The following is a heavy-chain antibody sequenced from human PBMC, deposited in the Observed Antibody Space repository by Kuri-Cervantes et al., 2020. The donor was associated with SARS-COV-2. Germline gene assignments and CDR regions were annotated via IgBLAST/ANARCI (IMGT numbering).Heavy chain of an antibody. CDR1: GFTFDDYA. J-gene: IGHJ6*02. V-gene: IGHV3-43D*03. CDR3: AKDWYSTSYYYYGMDV. Sequence: GESLKISCAASGFTFDDYAMHWVRQAPGKGLEWVSLISWDGGSTYYADSVKGRFTISRDNSKNSLYLQMNNLRTEDTALYYCAKDWYSTSYYYYGMDVWGQGTTVTVSS. CDR2: ISWDGGST. D-gene: IGHD6-13*01.